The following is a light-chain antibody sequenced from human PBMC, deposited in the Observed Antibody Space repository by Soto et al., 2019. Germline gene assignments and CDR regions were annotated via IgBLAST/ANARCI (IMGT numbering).Light chain of an antibody. J-gene: IGKJ3*01. V-gene: IGKV1-27*01. CDR2: AAS. Sequence: DIQMTQSPTSLSASVGDRVTITCRASQDIRNFVAWYQQKPGKAPKLLIYAASTLQSGLPSRFSGSGSGTDFTLTINSLQPEDLATNSCQKYSSVPVFGPGTKVEIK. CDR3: QKYSSVPV. CDR1: QDIRNF.